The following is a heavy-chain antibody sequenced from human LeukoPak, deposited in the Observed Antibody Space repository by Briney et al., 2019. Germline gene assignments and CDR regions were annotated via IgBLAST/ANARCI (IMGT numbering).Heavy chain of an antibody. D-gene: IGHD2-2*01. V-gene: IGHV4-34*01. CDR1: GGSVSGYY. Sequence: SETLSLTCAVYGGSVSGYYWSWIRQPPGKGREWIGEINHSGSTNYNPSRTSRVTISVDTSKNQFSLKLSSVTAADTAVYYCARRRSSTRFTNWFDPWGQGTLVTVSS. CDR3: ARRRSSTRFTNWFDP. J-gene: IGHJ5*02. CDR2: INHSGST.